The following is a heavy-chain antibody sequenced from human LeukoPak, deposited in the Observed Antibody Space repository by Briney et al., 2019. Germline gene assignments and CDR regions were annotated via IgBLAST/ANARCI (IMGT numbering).Heavy chain of an antibody. D-gene: IGHD3-10*01. V-gene: IGHV3-74*01. CDR1: GFTFSDYW. CDR3: ARDLSEYGWFGELYY. CDR2: INSDGSST. Sequence: GGSLTLSCAASGFTFSDYWMHWVRQAPGKGLVWVSRINSDGSSTNYADSVKGRFTISRDNAKNTLYLQMNSLRAEDTAVYYCARDLSEYGWFGELYYWGQGTLVTVSS. J-gene: IGHJ4*02.